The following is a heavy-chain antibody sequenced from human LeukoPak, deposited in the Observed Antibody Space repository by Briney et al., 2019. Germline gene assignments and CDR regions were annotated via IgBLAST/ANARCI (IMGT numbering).Heavy chain of an antibody. CDR2: IYYSGST. J-gene: IGHJ4*02. CDR1: GGSISSSSYY. CDR3: ARGIYDRNFGLFDY. V-gene: IGHV4-39*01. Sequence: PSETLSLTCTVSGGSISSSSYYWGWIRQPPGKGLEWIGSIYYSGSTYYNPSLKSRVTISVDTSKNQFSLKLSSVTAADTAVYYCARGIYDRNFGLFDYWGQGTLVTVSS. D-gene: IGHD3-22*01.